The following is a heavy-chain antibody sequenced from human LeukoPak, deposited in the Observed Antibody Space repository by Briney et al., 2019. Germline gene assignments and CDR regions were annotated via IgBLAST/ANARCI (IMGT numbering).Heavy chain of an antibody. J-gene: IGHJ4*02. CDR1: GFSVSRNY. Sequence: GGSLRLSCAASGFSVSRNYMTWVRQAPGEGLEWVSLIYSGGSTSYADSVKGRLTISGDNSKNTLYLQMNSLRAEDTAVYYCARKTDHQTGGDYWGQGTLVTVSS. CDR2: IYSGGST. D-gene: IGHD1-1*01. CDR3: ARKTDHQTGGDY. V-gene: IGHV3-66*01.